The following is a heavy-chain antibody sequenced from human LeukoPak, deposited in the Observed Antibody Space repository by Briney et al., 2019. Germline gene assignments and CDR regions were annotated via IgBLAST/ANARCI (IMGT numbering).Heavy chain of an antibody. CDR2: ISGSGDRR. CDR3: AKGPKQLLVGSRGYYFDY. J-gene: IGHJ4*02. Sequence: GGSLRLSCAASGFTFSSYAMSWVRQTPGKGLEWVSGISGSGDRRNYADSVKGRFTISRDISKNTLYLQMNSLRAEDTAVYYCAKGPKQLLVGSRGYYFDYWGQGTLVTVSS. CDR1: GFTFSSYA. V-gene: IGHV3-23*01. D-gene: IGHD6-13*01.